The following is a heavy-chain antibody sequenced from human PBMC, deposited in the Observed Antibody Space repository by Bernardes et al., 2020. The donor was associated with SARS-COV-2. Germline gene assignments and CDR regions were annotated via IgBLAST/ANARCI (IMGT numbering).Heavy chain of an antibody. CDR1: GSIFTTYS. V-gene: IGHV3-48*01. J-gene: IGHJ4*02. D-gene: IGHD2-15*01. Sequence: GRSLRPSCVGSGSIFTTYSVSWVRQAPGKGLEWLLFISSGGDTIHDADSVRGRFTVSRDDAKNSVYLQMNSLRAEDTAVYYCARGWRENSFDYWGQGALVTVSS. CDR2: ISSGGDTI. CDR3: ARGWRENSFDY.